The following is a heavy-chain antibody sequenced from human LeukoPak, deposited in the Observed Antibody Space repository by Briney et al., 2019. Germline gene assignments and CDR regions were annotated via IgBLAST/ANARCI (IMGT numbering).Heavy chain of an antibody. CDR1: GVTFNNYA. CDR3: AKSVGWVKYYFDY. CDR2: ISGSGGVT. D-gene: IGHD6-19*01. V-gene: IGHV3-23*01. J-gene: IGHJ4*02. Sequence: GGSLRLSCAASGVTFNNYAMSWVRQAPGKGLEWVSDISGSGGVTHYADFVNSRFTISRDNSKNTLYLQMNSLRAQDTAVYYCAKSVGWVKYYFDYWGQGTLVTVSS.